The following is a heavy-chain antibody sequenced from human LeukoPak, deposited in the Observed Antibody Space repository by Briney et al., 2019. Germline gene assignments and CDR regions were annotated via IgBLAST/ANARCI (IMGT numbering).Heavy chain of an antibody. CDR3: AKYYEFSSSSEVGFDF. Sequence: GESLKIFCRGSGYSFTSYWIGWVRPMPGEGLEWMGIIYPGDSDTRDSPSFQGQVTISAAKSISTAYLQWSSLKASDTAMYFWAKYYEFSSSSEVGFDFCGQGTLVTVSS. J-gene: IGHJ4*02. D-gene: IGHD3-3*01. CDR2: IYPGDSDT. CDR1: GYSFTSYW. V-gene: IGHV5-51*01.